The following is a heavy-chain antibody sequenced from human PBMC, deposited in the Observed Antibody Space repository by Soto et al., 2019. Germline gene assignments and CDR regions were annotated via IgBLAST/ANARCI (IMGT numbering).Heavy chain of an antibody. D-gene: IGHD2-8*01. CDR1: GFTFSSYG. J-gene: IGHJ2*01. Sequence: GWSLRLSCAASGFTFSSYGMHWVRQAPGKGLEWVAVISYDGSNKYYADSVKGRFTISRDNSKNTLYLQMNSLRAEDTAVYYCAKDPQDCTNGVCYNYWYFDLWGRGTLVTVSS. CDR3: AKDPQDCTNGVCYNYWYFDL. CDR2: ISYDGSNK. V-gene: IGHV3-30*18.